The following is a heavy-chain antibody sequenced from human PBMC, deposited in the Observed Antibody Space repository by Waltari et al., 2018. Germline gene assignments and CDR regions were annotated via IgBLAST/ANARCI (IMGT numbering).Heavy chain of an antibody. CDR3: ARLGLFGVVIPDAFDI. CDR1: GGSFSGYY. CDR2: INHSGST. D-gene: IGHD3-3*01. Sequence: QVQLQQWGAGLLKPSETLSLTCAVYGGSFSGYYWSWIRQPPGKGLEWIGEINHSGSTNYNPSLKSRVTISVDTSKNQVSLKLSSVTAADTAVYYCARLGLFGVVIPDAFDIWGQGTMVTVSS. J-gene: IGHJ3*02. V-gene: IGHV4-34*01.